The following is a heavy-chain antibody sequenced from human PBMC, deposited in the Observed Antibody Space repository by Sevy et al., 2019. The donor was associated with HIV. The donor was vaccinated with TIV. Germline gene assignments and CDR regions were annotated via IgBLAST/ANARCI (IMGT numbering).Heavy chain of an antibody. CDR3: AKELPSALGVGHFHNGFAH. V-gene: IGHV3-30*18. D-gene: IGHD2-8*01. J-gene: IGHJ5*02. CDR2: ISYDSISQ. CDR1: GFTFSTYG. Sequence: GGSLRLSCAASGFTFSTYGLHWVRQAPGKGLEWVAAISYDSISQFYTDSVEGRFIISRDNSKNTMYLQMNGLTTEDTAVYYCAKELPSALGVGHFHNGFAHWGQGIVVTVSS.